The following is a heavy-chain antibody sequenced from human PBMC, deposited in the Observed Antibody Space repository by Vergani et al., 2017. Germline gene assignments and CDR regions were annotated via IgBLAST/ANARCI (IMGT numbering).Heavy chain of an antibody. CDR2: ISSSSSYI. D-gene: IGHD3-3*01. V-gene: IGHV3-21*01. CDR1: GFTFSSYS. J-gene: IGHJ5*02. CDR3: ATVRPLEWFLLEFDP. Sequence: EVQLVESGGGLVKPGGSLRLSCAASGFTFSSYSMNWVRQAPGKGLEWVSSISSSSSYIYYADSVKGRFTISRDNAKNSLYLQMNSLRAEDTAVYYCATVRPLEWFLLEFDPWGQGTLVTVSS.